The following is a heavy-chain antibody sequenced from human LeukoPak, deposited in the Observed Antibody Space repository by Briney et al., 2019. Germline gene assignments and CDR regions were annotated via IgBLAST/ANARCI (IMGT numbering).Heavy chain of an antibody. D-gene: IGHD4-17*01. Sequence: LAGGSLRLSCAASGFTFSNYAMHRVRQAPGKGLECVAVISYDGTEKYYADSVKGRFSISRDNSKNTLYLQLNSLTPEDTAVYYCARPGKLSRTVTSSPFDYWGQGILVTVSS. V-gene: IGHV3-30-3*01. CDR2: ISYDGTEK. CDR3: ARPGKLSRTVTSSPFDY. CDR1: GFTFSNYA. J-gene: IGHJ4*02.